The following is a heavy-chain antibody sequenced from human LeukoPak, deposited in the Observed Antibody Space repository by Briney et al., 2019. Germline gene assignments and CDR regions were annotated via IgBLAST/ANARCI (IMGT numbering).Heavy chain of an antibody. J-gene: IGHJ4*02. CDR3: ARAYYGSGSSAPTDY. CDR2: ISYDGSNK. Sequence: GGSLRLSCAASGFTFSSYAMHWVRQAPGKGLEWVAVISYDGSNKYYADSVKGRFTISRDNAKNSLYLQMNSLRAEDTAVYYCARAYYGSGSSAPTDYWGQGTLVTVSS. V-gene: IGHV3-30-3*01. D-gene: IGHD3-10*01. CDR1: GFTFSSYA.